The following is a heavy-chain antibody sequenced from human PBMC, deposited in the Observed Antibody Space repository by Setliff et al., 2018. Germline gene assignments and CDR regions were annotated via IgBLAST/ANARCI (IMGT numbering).Heavy chain of an antibody. Sequence: PGQGLEWMGWINPNSGGTNYAQKFQGWVTMTRDTSISTAYMELSRLRSDDTAVYYCARGVCTNGVCYENWFDPWGQGTLVTVSS. CDR3: ARGVCTNGVCYENWFDP. J-gene: IGHJ5*02. V-gene: IGHV1-2*04. D-gene: IGHD2-8*01. CDR2: INPNSGGT.